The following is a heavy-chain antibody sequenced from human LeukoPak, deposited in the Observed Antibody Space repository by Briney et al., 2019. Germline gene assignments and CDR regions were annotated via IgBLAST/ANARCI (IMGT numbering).Heavy chain of an antibody. J-gene: IGHJ4*02. CDR1: GYTFTSYY. CDR3: ARDWWTAAVAATYYFDY. V-gene: IGHV1-46*01. D-gene: IGHD2-15*01. Sequence: ASVKVFCKASGYTFTSYYMHWVRQAPGQGLEWMGIINPSGGSTSYAQKFQGRVTMTRDTSTSTVYMELSSLRSEDTAVYYCARDWWTAAVAATYYFDYWGQGTLVTVSS. CDR2: INPSGGST.